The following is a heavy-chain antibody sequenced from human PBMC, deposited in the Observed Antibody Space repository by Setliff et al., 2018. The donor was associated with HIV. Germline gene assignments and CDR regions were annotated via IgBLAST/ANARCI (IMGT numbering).Heavy chain of an antibody. CDR1: GYSFTSYW. J-gene: IGHJ3*02. CDR2: IHPGDSES. V-gene: IGHV5-51*01. CDR3: ANSHSADFVDAFDI. D-gene: IGHD2-21*01. Sequence: GGSLKISCKGSGYSFTSYWIGWVRQMPGKGLEWMGIIHPGDSESTYSPSYQGQLATSADKSSSTAYLQWSSLKASDTAMYYCANSHSADFVDAFDIWGQGTMVTVSS.